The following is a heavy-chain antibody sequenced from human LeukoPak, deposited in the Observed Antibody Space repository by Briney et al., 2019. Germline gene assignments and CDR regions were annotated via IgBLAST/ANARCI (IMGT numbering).Heavy chain of an antibody. CDR2: INRDGSEK. J-gene: IGHJ4*02. D-gene: IGHD1-1*01. Sequence: GGSLRLSCAASEFPFSDYWMSWGRQAPGGGLEWVANINRDGSEKYYVDSVKGRFTISRDNAKNSLFLQMNSLRAEDTAVYYCARSPATGTVDYWGQGTLVAVSS. CDR1: EFPFSDYW. CDR3: ARSPATGTVDY. V-gene: IGHV3-7*01.